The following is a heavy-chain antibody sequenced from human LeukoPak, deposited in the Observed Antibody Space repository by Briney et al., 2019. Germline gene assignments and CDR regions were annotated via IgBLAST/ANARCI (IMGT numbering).Heavy chain of an antibody. CDR2: INPNSGYT. CDR1: GYTFANYD. V-gene: IGHV1-8*01. D-gene: IGHD6-13*01. Sequence: ASVKVSCKASGYTFANYDINWARQATGQGLEWMGWINPNSGYTGYAQKFQGRVTMTRNTSISTAYMDLSSLRSEDTAVYYCARGNRLYSSSWSSLAFDIWGQGTMVIVSS. CDR3: ARGNRLYSSSWSSLAFDI. J-gene: IGHJ3*02.